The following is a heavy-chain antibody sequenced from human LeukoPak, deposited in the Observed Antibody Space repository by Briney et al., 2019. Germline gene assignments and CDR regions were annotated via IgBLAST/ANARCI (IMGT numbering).Heavy chain of an antibody. Sequence: PGRSLRLSCAASGFTFDDYAMHWVRQAPGKGLEWVSGISWNSGSIGYADSVKGRLTISRDNAKNSLYLQMNSLRAEDTALYYCAKDLSYGSGEYYGMDVWGQGTTVTVSS. CDR3: AKDLSYGSGEYYGMDV. V-gene: IGHV3-9*01. CDR1: GFTFDDYA. D-gene: IGHD3-10*01. J-gene: IGHJ6*02. CDR2: ISWNSGSI.